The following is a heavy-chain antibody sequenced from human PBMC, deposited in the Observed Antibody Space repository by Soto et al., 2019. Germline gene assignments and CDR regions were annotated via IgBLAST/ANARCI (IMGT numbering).Heavy chain of an antibody. J-gene: IGHJ5*02. CDR2: ISSSSSTI. CDR1: GFTFSSYS. CDR3: AREVCSSTSCYHNWFDP. Sequence: GGSLRLSCAASGFTFSSYSMNWVRQAPGKGLEWVSYISSSSSTIYYADSVKGRFTISRDNAKNSLYLQMNSLRAEDTAVYYCAREVCSSTSCYHNWFDPWGQGTLVTVSS. D-gene: IGHD2-2*01. V-gene: IGHV3-48*01.